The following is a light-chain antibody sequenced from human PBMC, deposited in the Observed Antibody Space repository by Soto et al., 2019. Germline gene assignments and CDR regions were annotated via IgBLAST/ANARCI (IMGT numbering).Light chain of an antibody. CDR1: SSDVGSYNL. CDR2: EGS. Sequence: QSALTQPASVSGSPGQSITISCTGTSSDVGSYNLVSWYQQHPGKAPKLMIYEGSKRPSGVSNRCSGSKSGNTASLTISGLQAEYEADYYCCSYAGRSFVVFGGGTKLAVL. J-gene: IGLJ2*01. V-gene: IGLV2-23*01. CDR3: CSYAGRSFVV.